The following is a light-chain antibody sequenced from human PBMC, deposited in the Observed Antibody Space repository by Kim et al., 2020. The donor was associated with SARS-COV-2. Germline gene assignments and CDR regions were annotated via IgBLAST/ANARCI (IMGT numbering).Light chain of an antibody. CDR2: DAS. CDR3: QQYNSIMYT. J-gene: IGKJ2*01. Sequence: DIQMTQSPSTLSASVGDRVTITCRASQSISSWLAWYQQKPGKAPKLLIYDASSLESGVPSRFSGSGSGTEFTITISSLQPDDFATYYCQQYNSIMYTFGQGTKLEI. CDR1: QSISSW. V-gene: IGKV1-5*01.